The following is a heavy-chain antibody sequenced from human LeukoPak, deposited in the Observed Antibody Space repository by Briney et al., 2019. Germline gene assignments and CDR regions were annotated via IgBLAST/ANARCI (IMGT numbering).Heavy chain of an antibody. Sequence: GASLKVSCKASGYTFTTYHIHWVRQAPGQGLEWMGWINPNSGGTNYAQKFQGRVTMTRDTSISTAYMELSRLRSDDTAVYYCARERYSSGLVVLYYYGMDVWGQGTTVTVSS. CDR1: GYTFTTYH. CDR3: ARERYSSGLVVLYYYGMDV. J-gene: IGHJ6*02. V-gene: IGHV1-2*02. CDR2: INPNSGGT. D-gene: IGHD6-19*01.